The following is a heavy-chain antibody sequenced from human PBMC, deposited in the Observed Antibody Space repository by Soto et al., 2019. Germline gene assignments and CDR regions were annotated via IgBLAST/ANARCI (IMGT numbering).Heavy chain of an antibody. CDR3: ARAPLKGSGSSHAFDI. V-gene: IGHV1-2*04. CDR2: INPNSGGT. Sequence: QVQLVQSGAEVKKPGASVKVSCKASGYTFTGYYMHWVRQAPGQGLEWMGWINPNSGGTNYAQKFQGWVSMTRDTSISTAYMELSRLRSDDTAVYYCARAPLKGSGSSHAFDIWGQRTMVTVSS. CDR1: GYTFTGYY. D-gene: IGHD3-10*01. J-gene: IGHJ3*02.